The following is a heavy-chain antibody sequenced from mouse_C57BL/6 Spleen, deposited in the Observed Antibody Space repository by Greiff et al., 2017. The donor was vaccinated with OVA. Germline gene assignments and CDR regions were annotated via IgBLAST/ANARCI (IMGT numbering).Heavy chain of an antibody. V-gene: IGHV6-3*01. Sequence: EVKLVESGGGLVQPGGSMKLSCVASGFTFSNYWMNWVRQSPEKGLEWVAQIRLKSDNYATHYAESVKGRFTISRDDSKSSVYLQMNNLRAEDTVIYYCTAHYAMDYWGQGTSVTVSA. CDR2: IRLKSDNYAT. CDR3: TAHYAMDY. J-gene: IGHJ4*01. CDR1: GFTFSNYW.